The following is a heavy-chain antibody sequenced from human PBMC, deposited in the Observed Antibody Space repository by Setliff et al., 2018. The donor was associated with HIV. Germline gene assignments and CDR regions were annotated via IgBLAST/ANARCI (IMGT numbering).Heavy chain of an antibody. V-gene: IGHV4-38-2*01. Sequence: SETLSLTCVVSGYSISNTYYWDWIRQPPGKGLEWIASVYHSGSTYYNPSLKSRVTISVDTSKNQFYLKLSSLTAADTAVYYCARPLTPSFNFWGDALAIWGQGTVVTVSS. D-gene: IGHD3-3*01. CDR1: GYSISNTYY. J-gene: IGHJ3*02. CDR3: ARPLTPSFNFWGDALAI. CDR2: VYHSGST.